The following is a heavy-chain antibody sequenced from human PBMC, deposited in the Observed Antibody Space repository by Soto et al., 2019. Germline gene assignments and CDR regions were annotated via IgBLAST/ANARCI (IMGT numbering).Heavy chain of an antibody. CDR2: SDESSTS. J-gene: IGHJ4*02. CDR1: GFTFSSEW. CDR3: VKDGDNTGYYFTYYFDH. Sequence: GALSLSCAASGFTFSSEWMRWVRQAPGKGLVWVSRSDESSTSAYADSVKGRFTVSRDNKKSFLYLQMDSLGPDDNALYYCVKDGDNTGYYFTYYFDHWGQGAPVTVSS. D-gene: IGHD3-22*01. V-gene: IGHV3-74*01.